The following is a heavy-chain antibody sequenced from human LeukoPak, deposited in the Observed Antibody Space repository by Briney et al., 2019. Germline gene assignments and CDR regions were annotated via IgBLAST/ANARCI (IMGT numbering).Heavy chain of an antibody. CDR2: ISGSGGST. V-gene: IGHV3-23*01. J-gene: IGHJ4*02. Sequence: GGSLRLSCAASGFTFSSYAMSWVRQAPGKGLEWVSAISGSGGSTYYADSVKGRFTISRDNSKNTLYLQMNSLRAEDTAVYYCAKGVSYSSGWLTYFDYWGQGTLVTVSS. CDR3: AKGVSYSSGWLTYFDY. CDR1: GFTFSSYA. D-gene: IGHD6-19*01.